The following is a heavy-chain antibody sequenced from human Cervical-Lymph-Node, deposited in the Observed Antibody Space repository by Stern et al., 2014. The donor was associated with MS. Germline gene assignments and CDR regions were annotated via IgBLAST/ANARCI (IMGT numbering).Heavy chain of an antibody. J-gene: IGHJ3*02. CDR3: ARISLGKDAFDI. CDR1: GFSLSTSGMS. D-gene: IGHD7-27*01. CDR2: IDWDDDK. Sequence: QITLKESGPALVKPTQTLTLTCSFSGFSLSTSGMSVSWIRQPPWKALEWLARIDWDDDKFYSTSLKTRLTISKDTSKNQVVLAMTNMDPVDAATYYCARISLGKDAFDIWGQGTMVTVSS. V-gene: IGHV2-70*04.